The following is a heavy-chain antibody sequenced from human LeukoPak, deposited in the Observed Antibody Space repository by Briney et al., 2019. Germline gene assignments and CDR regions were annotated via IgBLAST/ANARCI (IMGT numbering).Heavy chain of an antibody. CDR1: GGSISSYY. CDR3: ARGGTMVRGVIINYYYYYMDV. CDR2: IYYSGST. Sequence: SETLSLTCTVSGGSISSYYWSWIRQPPGKGLEWIGYIYYSGSTNYNSSFKSRVTISIDTSKNQFSLRLSSVTAADTAVYYCARGGTMVRGVIINYYYYYMDVWGKGTTVTISS. V-gene: IGHV4-59*12. J-gene: IGHJ6*03. D-gene: IGHD3-10*01.